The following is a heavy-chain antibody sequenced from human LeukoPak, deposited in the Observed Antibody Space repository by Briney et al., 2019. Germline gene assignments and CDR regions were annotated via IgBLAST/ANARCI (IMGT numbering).Heavy chain of an antibody. V-gene: IGHV1-69*13. Sequence: SVKVSCKASGGTFSSYAISWVRQAPGQGLEWMGGIIPIFGTANYAQKFQGRVTITADESTSTAYMELSSLRSEDTAVYYCARVRSPQWLSSGWYYFDYWGQGTLVTVSS. CDR2: IIPIFGTA. J-gene: IGHJ4*02. D-gene: IGHD6-19*01. CDR3: ARVRSPQWLSSGWYYFDY. CDR1: GGTFSSYA.